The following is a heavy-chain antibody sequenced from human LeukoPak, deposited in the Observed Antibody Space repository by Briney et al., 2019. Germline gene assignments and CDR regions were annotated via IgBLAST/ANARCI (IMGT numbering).Heavy chain of an antibody. CDR1: GFTFDDYA. CDR2: ISGDGGST. CDR3: AKDIYVAGTGYNDY. V-gene: IGHV3-43*02. J-gene: IGHJ4*02. D-gene: IGHD6-19*01. Sequence: GGSLRLSCAASGFTFDDYAMHWVRQAPGKGLEWVSLISGDGGSTYYADSVKGRFPISRDNSKNSLYLQMNSLRTEDTTLYYCAKDIYVAGTGYNDYWGQGTLVTVSS.